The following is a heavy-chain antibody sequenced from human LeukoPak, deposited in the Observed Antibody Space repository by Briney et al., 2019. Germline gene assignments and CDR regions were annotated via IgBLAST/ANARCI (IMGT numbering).Heavy chain of an antibody. Sequence: SETLSLTCTVSGGSISSYYWSWIRQPPGKGLEWIGYIYYSGSTNYNPSLKSRVTISVDTSKNQFPLKLSSVTAADTAVYYCARDRYSYGYWGQGTLVTVSS. J-gene: IGHJ4*02. D-gene: IGHD5-18*01. CDR3: ARDRYSYGY. CDR2: IYYSGST. V-gene: IGHV4-59*12. CDR1: GGSISSYY.